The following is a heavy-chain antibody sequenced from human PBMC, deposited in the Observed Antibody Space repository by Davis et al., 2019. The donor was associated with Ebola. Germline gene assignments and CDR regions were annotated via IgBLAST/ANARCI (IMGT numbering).Heavy chain of an antibody. CDR1: GYTFTSYY. V-gene: IGHV1-46*01. D-gene: IGHD4-17*01. J-gene: IGHJ6*02. CDR2: INPSGGST. Sequence: AASVKVSCKASGYTFTSYYMHWVRQAPGQGLEWMGIINPSGGSTSYAQKFQGRVTMTRDTSTSTVYMELSSLRSEDTAVYYRASAGMTTYTLGLKYYYYYGMDVWGQGTTVTVSS. CDR3: ASAGMTTYTLGLKYYYYYGMDV.